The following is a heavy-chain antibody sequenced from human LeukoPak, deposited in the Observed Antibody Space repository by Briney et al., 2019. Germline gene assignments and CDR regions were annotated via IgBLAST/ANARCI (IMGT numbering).Heavy chain of an antibody. V-gene: IGHV1-2*06. CDR1: GYTFTGYY. CDR3: ARGRRVGATGRGDFDI. J-gene: IGHJ3*02. Sequence: ASVKVSCKASGYTFTGYYMHWVRQAPGQGLEWMGRINPNSGGTNYAQKFQGRVTMTRDTSISTAYMELSRLRSEDTAAYYCARGRRVGATGRGDFDIWGQGTMVTVSS. D-gene: IGHD1-26*01. CDR2: INPNSGGT.